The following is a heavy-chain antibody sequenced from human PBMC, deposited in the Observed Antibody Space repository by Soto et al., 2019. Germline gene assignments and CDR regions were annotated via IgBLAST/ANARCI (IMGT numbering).Heavy chain of an antibody. CDR3: ARDRGTPNDS. CDR1: GYTFTGYY. Sequence: GXSVKVSFNASGYTFTGYYMHLLRQAPGQGLEWMGWINPNSGGTNYAQKFQGWVTMSRDTSINTAYMELRRLTSDNTAVYYCARDRGTPNDSWGQGTLVTVSS. CDR2: INPNSGGT. V-gene: IGHV1-2*04. D-gene: IGHD6-25*01. J-gene: IGHJ4*02.